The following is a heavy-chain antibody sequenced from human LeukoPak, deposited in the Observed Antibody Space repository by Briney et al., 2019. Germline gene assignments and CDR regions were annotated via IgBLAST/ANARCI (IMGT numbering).Heavy chain of an antibody. CDR3: AKDIVVETAV. CDR1: GFTFSSYS. CDR2: ISSSSSYI. D-gene: IGHD2-2*01. V-gene: IGHV3-21*01. Sequence: PGGSLRLSCAASGFTFSSYSMNWVRQAPGKGLEWVSSISSSSSYIYYADSVKGRITISRDNAKNSLYLQMNSLRAEDTAVYYCAKDIVVETAVWGKGTTVTVSS. J-gene: IGHJ6*04.